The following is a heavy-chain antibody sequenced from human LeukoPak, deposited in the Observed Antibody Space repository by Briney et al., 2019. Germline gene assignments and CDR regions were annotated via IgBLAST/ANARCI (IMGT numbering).Heavy chain of an antibody. D-gene: IGHD3-9*01. Sequence: PGGSLRLSCAASGFTFSSYSMNWVRQAPGKGLEWVSSISSSSSYIYYADSVKGRFTISRDNAKNSLYLQMNSLRAEDTAVYYCAREGRNYDILTGYYSTNYFDYWGQGTLVTVSS. CDR3: AREGRNYDILTGYYSTNYFDY. J-gene: IGHJ4*02. V-gene: IGHV3-21*01. CDR1: GFTFSSYS. CDR2: ISSSSSYI.